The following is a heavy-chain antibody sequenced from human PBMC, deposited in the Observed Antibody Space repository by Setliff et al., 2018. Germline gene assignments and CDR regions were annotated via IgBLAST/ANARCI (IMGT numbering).Heavy chain of an antibody. J-gene: IGHJ6*02. CDR1: GFTFSRYW. D-gene: IGHD3-10*01. Sequence: HPGGSLRLSCAASGFTFSRYWMSWVRQAPGKGLEWVANIKQDGSEKYYVDSVKGRFTISRDNAKNSLYLRMNSLRAEDTAVYYCARDHVYGSQYYYYYYCMDVWGQGTTVTVSS. CDR2: IKQDGSEK. CDR3: ARDHVYGSQYYYYYYCMDV. V-gene: IGHV3-7*01.